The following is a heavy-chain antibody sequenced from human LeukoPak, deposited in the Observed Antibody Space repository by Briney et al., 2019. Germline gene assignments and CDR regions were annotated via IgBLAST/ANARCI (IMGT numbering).Heavy chain of an antibody. J-gene: IGHJ4*02. CDR3: ARDSLAVAIDY. Sequence: PGGSLRLSCAASGFTFSSYWMTWVRQAPGKGLEWVANIKQDGSEAYYVDSVKGRFTISRDNSKNTLYLQMNSLRAEDTAVYYCARDSLAVAIDYWGQGTLVTVSS. V-gene: IGHV3-7*01. CDR1: GFTFSSYW. CDR2: IKQDGSEA. D-gene: IGHD6-19*01.